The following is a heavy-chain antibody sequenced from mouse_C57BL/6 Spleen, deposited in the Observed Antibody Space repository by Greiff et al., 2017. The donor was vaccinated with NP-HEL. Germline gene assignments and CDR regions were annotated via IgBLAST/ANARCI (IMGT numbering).Heavy chain of an antibody. D-gene: IGHD2-12*01. CDR2: IDPSNGYT. V-gene: IGHV1-59*01. Sequence: QVQLQQPGAELVKPGASVKLSCKASGYTFTSYWMHWVKQRPGQGLEWIGVIDPSNGYTNYNQKFKDKATLTVDTSSSTAYMQHSSLTSEDSAVYYYARALRTTDAIDYWGQGTSVTVSS. CDR1: GYTFTSYW. J-gene: IGHJ4*01. CDR3: ARALRTTDAIDY.